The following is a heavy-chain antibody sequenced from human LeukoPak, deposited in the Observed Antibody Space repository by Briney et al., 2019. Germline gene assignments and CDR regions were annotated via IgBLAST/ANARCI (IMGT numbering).Heavy chain of an antibody. Sequence: SETLSLTCAVSDDSIRSSAYYSGWIRQPPGKGLEWIGSIYYSGSTYYNPSLKSRVTISIDTSKNQFSLKLSSVPAADKSVYFCASEPYGSGSFLGAFDIWGQGTMVTVSS. V-gene: IGHV4-39*01. J-gene: IGHJ3*02. CDR3: ASEPYGSGSFLGAFDI. CDR1: DDSIRSSAYY. D-gene: IGHD3-10*01. CDR2: IYYSGST.